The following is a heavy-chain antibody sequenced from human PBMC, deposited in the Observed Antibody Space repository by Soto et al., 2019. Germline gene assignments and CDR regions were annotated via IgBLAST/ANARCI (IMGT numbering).Heavy chain of an antibody. CDR3: ARGGLRIYDFWSGYDYYMDV. CDR2: IIPILGIA. Sequence: SVKVSCKASGGTFSSYTISWVRQAPGQGLEWMGRIIPILGIANYAQKFQGRVTITADKSTSTAYMELSSLRSEDTAVYYCARGGLRIYDFWSGYDYYMDVWGKGTTVTAP. CDR1: GGTFSSYT. D-gene: IGHD3-3*01. J-gene: IGHJ6*03. V-gene: IGHV1-69*02.